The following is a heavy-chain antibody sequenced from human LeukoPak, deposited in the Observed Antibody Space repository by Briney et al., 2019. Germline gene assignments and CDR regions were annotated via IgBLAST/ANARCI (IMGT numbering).Heavy chain of an antibody. CDR3: ARDRFYGGAVAPIDY. J-gene: IGHJ4*02. V-gene: IGHV4-39*07. CDR2: IYYSGST. D-gene: IGHD4/OR15-4a*01. Sequence: TSETLSLTCTVSGGSISSSSYYWGWIRQPPGKGLEWIGSIYYSGSTYYNPSLKSRVTISVDASKNQFSLKLSSVTAADTAVYYCARDRFYGGAVAPIDYWGQGTLVTVSS. CDR1: GGSISSSSYY.